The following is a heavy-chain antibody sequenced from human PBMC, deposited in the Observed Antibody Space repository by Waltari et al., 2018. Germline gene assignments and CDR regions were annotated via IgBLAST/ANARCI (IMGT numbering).Heavy chain of an antibody. Sequence: QVQLQESGPGLVKPSETLSLTCAVSGYSLSSGYYRGWIRQPPAKGLEWIGSIYHSGSTYYNPSLKSRVTISVDTSKNQFSLKLSSVTAADTAVYYCARLGLERDLGGFDPWGQGTLVTVSS. J-gene: IGHJ5*02. CDR3: ARLGLERDLGGFDP. CDR1: GYSLSSGYY. CDR2: IYHSGST. D-gene: IGHD1-1*01. V-gene: IGHV4-38-2*01.